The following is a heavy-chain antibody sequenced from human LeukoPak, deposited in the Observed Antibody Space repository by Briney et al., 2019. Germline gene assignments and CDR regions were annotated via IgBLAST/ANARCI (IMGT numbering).Heavy chain of an antibody. CDR2: IYYSGST. Sequence: SETLSLTCTVSGGSISSYYWSWIRQPPGKGLEWIGYIYYSGSTNYNPSLKSRVTISVDTSKNQFSLKLSSVTAADTAVHYCARTVEMATIRRAGWFDPWGQGTLVTVSS. J-gene: IGHJ5*02. CDR1: GGSISSYY. V-gene: IGHV4-59*01. D-gene: IGHD5-24*01. CDR3: ARTVEMATIRRAGWFDP.